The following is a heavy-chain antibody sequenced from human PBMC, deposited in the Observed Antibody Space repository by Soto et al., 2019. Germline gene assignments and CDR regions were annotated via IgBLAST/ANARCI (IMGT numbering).Heavy chain of an antibody. Sequence: QVQLVQSGAEVTKPGASVKVSCKASGYTFVNYEINWVRQATGQGLEWLGWMNPHSGDTFYAQNCQGRVTMTRNPPRTTAYMELNSLKAEYPAVYYCARQQAMDYWGQGTLVTVSS. V-gene: IGHV1-8*01. J-gene: IGHJ4*02. CDR2: MNPHSGDT. CDR3: ARQQAMDY. CDR1: GYTFVNYE.